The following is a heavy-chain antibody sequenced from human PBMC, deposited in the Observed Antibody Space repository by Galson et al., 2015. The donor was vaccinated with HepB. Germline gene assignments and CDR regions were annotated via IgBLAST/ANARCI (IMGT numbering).Heavy chain of an antibody. V-gene: IGHV1-2*04. J-gene: IGHJ6*02. CDR2: INPNSGGT. CDR3: ARERDGGSGSRQYYYYGMDV. Sequence: SVKVSCKASGYTFTGYYMHWVRQAPGQGLEWMGWINPNSGGTNYAQKFQGWVTMTRDTSISTAYMELSRLRSDDTAVYYCARERDGGSGSRQYYYYGMDVWGQGTTVTVSS. D-gene: IGHD3-10*01. CDR1: GYTFTGYY.